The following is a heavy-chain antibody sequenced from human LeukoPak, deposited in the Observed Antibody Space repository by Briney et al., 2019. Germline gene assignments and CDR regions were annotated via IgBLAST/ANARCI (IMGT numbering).Heavy chain of an antibody. CDR1: GYTFTNYE. D-gene: IGHD6-13*01. J-gene: IGHJ4*02. CDR2: ISAYNGNT. V-gene: IGHV1-18*01. CDR3: ARLGFRYSSRYFDS. Sequence: ASVKVSCKTSGYTFTNYEITWVRQAPGQGLEWMGLISAYNGNTNYAQKLQGRVSMTTDTSTSTAYMELRSLRSDDTAVYYCARLGFRYSSRYFDSWGQGTLVTVSS.